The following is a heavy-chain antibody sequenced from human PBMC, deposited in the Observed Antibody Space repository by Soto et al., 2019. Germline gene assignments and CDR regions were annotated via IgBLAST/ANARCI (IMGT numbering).Heavy chain of an antibody. CDR1: GYSFTSYW. D-gene: IGHD3-22*01. V-gene: IGHV5-51*01. CDR2: IYPGDSDT. CDR3: ATQLGDSRGYSPYYYGMDV. J-gene: IGHJ6*02. Sequence: PRESLKISCKGSGYSFTSYWIGWVRQMPGKGLEWMGIIYPGDSDTRYSPSFQGQVTISADKSISTAYLQWSSLKASDTAMYYCATQLGDSRGYSPYYYGMDVWGQGTRVTVSS.